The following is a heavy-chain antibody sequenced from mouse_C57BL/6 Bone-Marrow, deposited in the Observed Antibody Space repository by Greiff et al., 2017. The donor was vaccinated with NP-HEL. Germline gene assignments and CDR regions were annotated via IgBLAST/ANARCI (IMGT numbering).Heavy chain of an antibody. CDR2: IDPETGGT. CDR1: GYTFTDYE. Sequence: QVQLQQSGAELVRPGASVTLSCKASGYTFTDYEMHWVKQTPVHGLEWIGAIDPETGGTAYNQKFKGKAILTADKSSSTAYMELRSLTSEDSAVYYCTRSSTVGYYFDYWGQGTTLTVSS. V-gene: IGHV1-15*01. D-gene: IGHD1-1*01. J-gene: IGHJ2*01. CDR3: TRSSTVGYYFDY.